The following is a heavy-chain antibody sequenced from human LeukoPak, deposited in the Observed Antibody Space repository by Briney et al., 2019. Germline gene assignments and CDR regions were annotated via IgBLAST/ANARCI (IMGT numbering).Heavy chain of an antibody. CDR3: ARGDGGSSWYLDGTSFFDY. CDR1: GDSVSSNSAA. Sequence: SQTLSLTCAISGDSVSSNSAAWNWIRQSPSRGLEWLGRTYYRSKWYNDYAVSVKSRITINPDTSKNQFSLQLNSVTPEDTAVYYCARGDGGSSWYLDGTSFFDYWGQGTLVTVSS. V-gene: IGHV6-1*01. J-gene: IGHJ4*02. D-gene: IGHD6-13*01. CDR2: TYYRSKWYN.